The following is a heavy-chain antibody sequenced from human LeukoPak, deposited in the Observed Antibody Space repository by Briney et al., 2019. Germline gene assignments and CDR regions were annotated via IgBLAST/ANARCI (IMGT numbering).Heavy chain of an antibody. CDR3: ARDLEDIVVVVAASPGDY. Sequence: SVKVSCKASGGTFSSYTISWVRQAPGQGLEWMGGIIPLFGTPDYAQKFQGRVTMTRDMSTSTVYMELSSLRSEDTAVYYCARDLEDIVVVVAASPGDYWGQGTLVTVSS. CDR1: GGTFSSYT. D-gene: IGHD2-15*01. CDR2: IIPLFGTP. V-gene: IGHV1-69*05. J-gene: IGHJ4*02.